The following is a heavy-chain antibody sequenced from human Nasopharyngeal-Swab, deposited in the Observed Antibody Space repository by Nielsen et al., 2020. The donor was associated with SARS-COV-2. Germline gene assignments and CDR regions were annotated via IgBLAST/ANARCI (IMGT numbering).Heavy chain of an antibody. J-gene: IGHJ5*02. CDR2: IYYSGST. D-gene: IGHD5-12*01. Sequence: RQAPGKGLEWIGYIYYSGSTYYNPSLKSQVTISVDTSKNQFSLKLSSVTAADTAVYYCASSAVVANINGWFDPWGQGTLVTVSS. CDR3: ASSAVVANINGWFDP. V-gene: IGHV4-31*01.